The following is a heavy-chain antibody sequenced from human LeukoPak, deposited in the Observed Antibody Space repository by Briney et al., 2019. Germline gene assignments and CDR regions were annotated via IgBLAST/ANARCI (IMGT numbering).Heavy chain of an antibody. J-gene: IGHJ6*03. D-gene: IGHD3-3*01. CDR2: INPNSGGT. Sequence: ASVKVSCKASGYTFTGYYMHWVRQAPGQGLEWMGWINPNSGGTNYAQKFQGGVTMTRDTSISTAYMELSRLRSDDTAVYYCARLRFLEWLLNYYYMDVWGKGTTVTVSS. V-gene: IGHV1-2*02. CDR1: GYTFTGYY. CDR3: ARLRFLEWLLNYYYMDV.